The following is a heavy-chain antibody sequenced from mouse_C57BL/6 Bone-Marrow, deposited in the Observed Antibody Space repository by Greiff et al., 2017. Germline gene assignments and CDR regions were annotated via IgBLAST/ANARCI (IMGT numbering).Heavy chain of an antibody. D-gene: IGHD1-1*01. CDR1: GYTFTDYY. Sequence: VQLQQSGAELVRPGASVKLSCKASGYTFTDYYINWVKQRPGQGLEWIARIYPGSGNTYYNEKFKGKATLTAEKSSSTAYMQLSSLTSEDSAVYFCARCNYGSSPYAMYYWGQGTSVTVSS. V-gene: IGHV1-76*01. CDR3: ARCNYGSSPYAMYY. CDR2: IYPGSGNT. J-gene: IGHJ4*01.